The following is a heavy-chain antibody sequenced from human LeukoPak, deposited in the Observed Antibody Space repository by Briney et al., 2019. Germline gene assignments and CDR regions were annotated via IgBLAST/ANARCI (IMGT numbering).Heavy chain of an antibody. CDR3: ARTGDGYNYYNYYYMDV. V-gene: IGHV4-34*01. Sequence: SETLSLTCTVYGVSFSGYYWSWLRQPPGKGLEWIGEINHNGNTNYNPSLKSRVTISVDMTNNQFSLKMSSVTAADTAVYYCARTGDGYNYYNYYYMDVWGKGTTVTVTS. D-gene: IGHD5-24*01. CDR1: GVSFSGYY. CDR2: INHNGNT. J-gene: IGHJ6*03.